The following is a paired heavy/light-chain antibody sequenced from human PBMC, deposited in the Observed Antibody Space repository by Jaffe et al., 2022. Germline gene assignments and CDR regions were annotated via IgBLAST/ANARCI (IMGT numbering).Heavy chain of an antibody. V-gene: IGHV4-61*02. J-gene: IGHJ2*01. Sequence: QVQLQESGPGLVKPSQTLSLTCTVSGGSISSGTSYWTWIRQPAGKALEWIGRIYSTGSTNYNPSLESRVIISIDTSRNHFSLQLSSVTAADTAVYYCARTPMVRAKHWYFDLWGRGTLVTVSS. CDR3: ARTPMVRAKHWYFDL. CDR2: IYSTGST. CDR1: GGSISSGTSY. D-gene: IGHD3-10*01.
Light chain of an antibody. CDR1: ENISRY. Sequence: DIQMTQSPSSLSASVGDRVTITCRASENISRYLNWYQLKPGKAPKVLIYAASSLQSGVPSRFSGSGSGTDFTLTISSLQPEDFATYYCQQSYNFPRTFGQGTRVEV. J-gene: IGKJ1*01. CDR2: AAS. V-gene: IGKV1-39*01. CDR3: QQSYNFPRT.